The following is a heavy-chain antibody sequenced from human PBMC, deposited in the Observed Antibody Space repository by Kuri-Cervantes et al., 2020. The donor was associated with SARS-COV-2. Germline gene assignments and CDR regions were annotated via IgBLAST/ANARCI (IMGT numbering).Heavy chain of an antibody. J-gene: IGHJ4*02. Sequence: SVKVSCKASGGTFSSYAISWVRQAPGQGLEWMGGIIPIFGTANYAQKFQGRVTITTDESTSTAYMELCSLRYEDTAVYYCARGGVGATQDCSFDDWGQGTLVTVSS. D-gene: IGHD1-26*01. CDR1: GGTFSSYA. CDR2: IIPIFGTA. CDR3: ARGGVGATQDCSFDD. V-gene: IGHV1-69*05.